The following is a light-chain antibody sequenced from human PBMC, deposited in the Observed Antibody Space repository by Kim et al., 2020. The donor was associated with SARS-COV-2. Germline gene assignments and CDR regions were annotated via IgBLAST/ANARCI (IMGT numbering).Light chain of an antibody. CDR2: GAS. J-gene: IGKJ1*01. CDR3: QQYGDSPWT. Sequence: EIVLTQSPGTLSLSPGDGATLSCRASQSVTSSYLAWYQQKPGQAPRLLVYGASRRATGIPDRFSGSGSRTDFTLTISRLEPEDFAVFYCQQYGDSPWTFGQGTKVDIK. CDR1: QSVTSSY. V-gene: IGKV3-20*01.